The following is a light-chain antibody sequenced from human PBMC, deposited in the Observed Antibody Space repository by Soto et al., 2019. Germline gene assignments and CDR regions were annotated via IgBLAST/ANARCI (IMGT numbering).Light chain of an antibody. CDR2: KAS. J-gene: IGKJ1*01. Sequence: DIQMTQSPSTLSASVGDRVTITCRASQSISSWLAWYQQKPGKAPKLLSYKASSLESGVQSRFSGSGSGTEFTLTISSLQPDDFATYFCQQYNSYSWTVGQGTKVEIK. CDR3: QQYNSYSWT. CDR1: QSISSW. V-gene: IGKV1-5*03.